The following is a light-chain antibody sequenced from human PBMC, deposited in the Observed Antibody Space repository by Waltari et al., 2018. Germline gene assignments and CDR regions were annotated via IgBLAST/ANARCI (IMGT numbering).Light chain of an antibody. CDR3: SSYTSSSTWV. CDR1: SRDVGGYHY. V-gene: IGLV2-14*03. J-gene: IGLJ3*02. CDR2: DVS. Sequence: QSALTQPASVSGSPGQSITISCPGPSRDVGGYHYVSWYQQPPGKAPKLMIYDVSNRPSGVSNRFSGSKSGNTASLTISGLQAEDEADYYCSSYTSSSTWVFGGGTKLTVL.